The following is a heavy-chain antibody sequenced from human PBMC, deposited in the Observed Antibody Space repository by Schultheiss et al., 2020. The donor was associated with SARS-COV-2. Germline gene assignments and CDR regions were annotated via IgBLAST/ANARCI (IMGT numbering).Heavy chain of an antibody. CDR3: ARGGGLPRGYVY. J-gene: IGHJ4*02. D-gene: IGHD1-26*01. CDR2: IYHSGST. Sequence: SETLSLTCTVSGGSISSYYWSWIRQPPGKGLEWIGYIYHSGSTYYNPSLKSRVTISVDTSKNQFSLKLSSVTAADTAVYYCARGGGLPRGYVYWGQGTLVTVSS. CDR1: GGSISSYY. V-gene: IGHV4-59*12.